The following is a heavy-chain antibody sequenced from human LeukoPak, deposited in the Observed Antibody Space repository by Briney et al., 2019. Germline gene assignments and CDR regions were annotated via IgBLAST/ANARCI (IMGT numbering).Heavy chain of an antibody. CDR3: ARHRGGNGYYYYGMDV. V-gene: IGHV4-39*01. J-gene: IGHJ6*02. Sequence: SETLSLTCTVSGGSISSSIYYCGWIRQPPGKGLEWIGSIYYSGSTYYNPSLKSRVTISVDTSKNQFSLKLSSVTAADTAVYYCARHRGGNGYYYYGMDVRGQGTTVTVSS. CDR2: IYYSGST. D-gene: IGHD4-23*01. CDR1: GGSISSSIYY.